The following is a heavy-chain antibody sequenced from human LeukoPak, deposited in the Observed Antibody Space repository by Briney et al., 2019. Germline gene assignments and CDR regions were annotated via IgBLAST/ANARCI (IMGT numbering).Heavy chain of an antibody. D-gene: IGHD1-14*01. J-gene: IGHJ4*02. V-gene: IGHV3-74*01. CDR3: ARSHHTMG. CDR2: INTDGSIT. CDR1: GFTFSNYW. Sequence: GGSLRLSCAASGFTFSNYWLHWVRQVPGKGLVWVSRINTDGSITSYADSVKGRFTISRDNAKNTLYLQMDSLRAEDTAVYYCARSHHTMGWGQGTLVTVSS.